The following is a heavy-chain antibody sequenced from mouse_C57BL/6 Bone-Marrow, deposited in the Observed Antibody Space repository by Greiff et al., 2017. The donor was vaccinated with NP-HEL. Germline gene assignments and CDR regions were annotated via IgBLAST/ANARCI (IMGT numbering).Heavy chain of an antibody. CDR1: GYTFTSYW. V-gene: IGHV1-61*01. J-gene: IGHJ2*01. CDR3: ARCGATGSY. CDR2: IYPSDSET. Sequence: QVQLQQPGAELVRPGSSVKLSCKASGYTFTSYWMDWVKQRPGQGLEWIGNIYPSDSETHYNQKFKDKATLTVDKSSSTAYMQLSSLTSEDSAVYYCARCGATGSYWGKGTTLTVSS.